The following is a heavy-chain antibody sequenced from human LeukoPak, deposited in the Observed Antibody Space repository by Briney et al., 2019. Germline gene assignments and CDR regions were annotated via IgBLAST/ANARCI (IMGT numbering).Heavy chain of an antibody. V-gene: IGHV4-30-2*01. J-gene: IGHJ4*02. CDR3: ARGDYDILTGYYLYHFDY. CDR2: NYVSGST. D-gene: IGHD3-9*01. CDR1: GGSIGSGAYS. Sequence: PSETLSLTCTVSGGSIGSGAYSWTWIRQPPGKGLEWIGCNYVSGSTYHDPSLKSRVSISLDRPKNQLSLKLSSVTAADTAVYYCARGDYDILTGYYLYHFDYWGQGILVTVSS.